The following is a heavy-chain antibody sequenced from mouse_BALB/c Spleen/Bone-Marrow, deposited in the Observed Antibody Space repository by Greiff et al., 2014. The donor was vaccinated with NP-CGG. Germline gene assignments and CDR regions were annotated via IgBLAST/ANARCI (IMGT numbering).Heavy chain of an antibody. CDR1: GFNIKDTY. V-gene: IGHV14-3*02. Sequence: EVQLQQSGAELVKPGASVKLSCTASGFNIKDTYMHWVKQRPEQGLEWIGRIDPANGNTKYDPKFQGKATITADTSSNTAYLQLSSLTSEDTDVYYCDSYDCDNSRFAYWGQGTLVTVSA. CDR3: DSYDCDNSRFAY. CDR2: IDPANGNT. D-gene: IGHD1-1*02. J-gene: IGHJ3*01.